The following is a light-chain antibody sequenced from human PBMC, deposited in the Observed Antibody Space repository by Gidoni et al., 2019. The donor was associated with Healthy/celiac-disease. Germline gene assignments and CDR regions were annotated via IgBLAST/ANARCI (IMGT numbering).Light chain of an antibody. CDR2: GNS. CDR3: QSYDSSLSGSHVV. CDR1: SSNIGAGYA. Sequence: QSVLTQPPSASGAPGQRVTISCTGSSSNIGAGYAVHWYQQLPGTAPKLLIYGNSNRPSGVPDRFSGSKSGTSASLAITGLQAEDEADYYCQSYDSSLSGSHVVFGGGTKLTVL. V-gene: IGLV1-40*01. J-gene: IGLJ2*01.